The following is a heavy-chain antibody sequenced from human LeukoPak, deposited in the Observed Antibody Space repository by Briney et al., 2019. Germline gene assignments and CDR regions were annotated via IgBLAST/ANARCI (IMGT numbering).Heavy chain of an antibody. V-gene: IGHV3-74*01. J-gene: IGHJ4*02. CDR2: INSDGSTT. Sequence: GGSLRLSCAASGFTLSSYWMHWVRQAPGKGLVWVSRINSDGSTTNYADSVKGRFTISRDNAKNTLYLQMSSLRAEDTAVYYCAKAQIFGVVIIPGGFDYWGQGTLVTVSS. CDR1: GFTLSSYW. D-gene: IGHD3-3*01. CDR3: AKAQIFGVVIIPGGFDY.